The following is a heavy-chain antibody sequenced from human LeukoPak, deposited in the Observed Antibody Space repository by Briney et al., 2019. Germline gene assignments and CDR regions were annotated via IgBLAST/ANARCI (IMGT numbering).Heavy chain of an antibody. CDR3: ATNIRRIYNYDSSGTTSAWDI. Sequence: SETLSLTCAVYGGSFSGYYWSWIRHPPGKGRDWIGEINHSGSTNYNTSLKSRVTISVDTTKNKFSSKLSSVIAPPQAGYYCATNIRRIYNYDSSGTTSAWDIWGQGTMVTVSS. D-gene: IGHD3-22*01. CDR2: INHSGST. CDR1: GGSFSGYY. J-gene: IGHJ3*02. V-gene: IGHV4-34*01.